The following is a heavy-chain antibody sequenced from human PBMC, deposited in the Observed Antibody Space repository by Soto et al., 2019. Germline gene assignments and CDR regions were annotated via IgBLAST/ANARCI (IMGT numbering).Heavy chain of an antibody. CDR3: AILKYCSGGSCYPFYYYYGMDV. D-gene: IGHD2-15*01. J-gene: IGHJ6*02. Sequence: GESLKISCKGSGYSFTSYWIGWVRQMPGKGLEWMGIIYPGDSDTRYSPSFQGQVTISADKSISTAYLQWSSLKASDTAMYYCAILKYCSGGSCYPFYYYYGMDVWGQGTTVTVSS. V-gene: IGHV5-51*01. CDR2: IYPGDSDT. CDR1: GYSFTSYW.